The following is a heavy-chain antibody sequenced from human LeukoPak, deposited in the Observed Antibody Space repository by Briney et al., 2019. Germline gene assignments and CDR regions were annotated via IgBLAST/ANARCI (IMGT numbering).Heavy chain of an antibody. CDR3: ARDLGSGRGY. Sequence: SVKVSCKASGGTFSSYAISWVQQAPGQGLGWMGGIIPIFGTANYAQKFQGRVTITADESTSTAYMELSSLRSEDTAVYYCARDLGSGRGYWGQGTLVTVSS. CDR1: GGTFSSYA. CDR2: IIPIFGTA. V-gene: IGHV1-69*13. J-gene: IGHJ4*02.